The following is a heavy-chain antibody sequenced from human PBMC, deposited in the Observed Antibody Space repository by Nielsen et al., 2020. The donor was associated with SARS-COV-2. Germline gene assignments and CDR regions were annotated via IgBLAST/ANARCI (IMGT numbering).Heavy chain of an antibody. Sequence: ASVKVSCKASGYTFTSYDINWVRQATGQGLEWMGWMNPNSGNTGYAQKFQGRVTMTRNTSISTAYMELSSLRSEDTAVYYCARVRIAARSWFDPWGQGTLVTASS. J-gene: IGHJ5*02. CDR3: ARVRIAARSWFDP. CDR2: MNPNSGNT. V-gene: IGHV1-8*01. CDR1: GYTFTSYD. D-gene: IGHD6-6*01.